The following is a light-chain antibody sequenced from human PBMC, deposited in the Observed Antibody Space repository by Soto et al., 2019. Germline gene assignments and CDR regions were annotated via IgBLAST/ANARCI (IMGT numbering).Light chain of an antibody. CDR1: QSVSSSN. V-gene: IGKV3-20*01. Sequence: EIVLTQSPGTLSLSPWERATLSCRASQSVSSSNLVWYQQKPGQAPRLLIYGASSRATGIPDRFSGSGSGTDFGLTISRLEPEDFAVYYCQQYGSSPITFGQGTRLEIK. CDR2: GAS. J-gene: IGKJ5*01. CDR3: QQYGSSPIT.